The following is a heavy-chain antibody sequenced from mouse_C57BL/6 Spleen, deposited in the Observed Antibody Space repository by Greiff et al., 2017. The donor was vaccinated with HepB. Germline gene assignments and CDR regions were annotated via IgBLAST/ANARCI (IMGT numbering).Heavy chain of an antibody. J-gene: IGHJ2*01. CDR1: GYTFTDYY. CDR2: IYPGSGNT. D-gene: IGHD2-3*01. Sequence: QVQLQQSGAELVRPGASVKLSCKASGYTFTDYYINWVKQRPGQGLEWIARIYPGSGNTYYNEKFKGKATLTAEKSSSTAYMQLSSLTSEDSAVYFCARDGYPLLFDYWGQGTTLTVSS. CDR3: ARDGYPLLFDY. V-gene: IGHV1-76*01.